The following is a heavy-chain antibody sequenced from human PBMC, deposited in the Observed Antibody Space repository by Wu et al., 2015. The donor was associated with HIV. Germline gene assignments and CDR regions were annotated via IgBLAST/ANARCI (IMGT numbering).Heavy chain of an antibody. CDR1: GGTFSSYA. V-gene: IGHV1-69*13. CDR3: ARTPSISYYLHYVDY. J-gene: IGHJ4*02. D-gene: IGHD1-26*01. Sequence: QVQLVQSGAEVKKPGSSVKVSCKVSGGTFSSYAINWVRQAPGQGLEWMGRIIPVFGTTNYAQKFQGRVTITADQSTSTAYMELSSLRSGDTAIYYCARTPSISYYLHYVDYWGQGMLVTVSS. CDR2: IIPVFGTT.